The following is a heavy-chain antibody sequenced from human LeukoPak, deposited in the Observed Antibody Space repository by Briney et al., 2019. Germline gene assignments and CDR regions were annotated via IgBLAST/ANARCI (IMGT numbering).Heavy chain of an antibody. CDR2: ISNDGRNK. CDR1: GFTFSNNA. CDR3: ARGFYYGLDV. V-gene: IGHV3-30*03. Sequence: GGSLRLSCAASGFTFSNNAMHWVRQAPGKGLEWVALISNDGRNKHYADSVRGRFTVSRDNAKNSLYLQMNSLRAEDTAVYYCARGFYYGLDVWGKGTTVTISS. J-gene: IGHJ6*04.